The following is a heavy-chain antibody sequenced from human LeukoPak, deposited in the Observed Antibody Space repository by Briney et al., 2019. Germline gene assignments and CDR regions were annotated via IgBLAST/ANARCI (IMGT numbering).Heavy chain of an antibody. J-gene: IGHJ6*02. V-gene: IGHV3-9*01. D-gene: IGHD1-26*01. Sequence: GGSLRLSCAATGFTFKDYGMHWVRQPPGKGLEWVSGINWNGGGTDYADSVKGRFTISRDHAKNSLYLQMTSLRPEDTALYYCAKHLRATNTSIFFGLDVWGQGTTVTVSS. CDR1: GFTFKDYG. CDR3: AKHLRATNTSIFFGLDV. CDR2: INWNGGGT.